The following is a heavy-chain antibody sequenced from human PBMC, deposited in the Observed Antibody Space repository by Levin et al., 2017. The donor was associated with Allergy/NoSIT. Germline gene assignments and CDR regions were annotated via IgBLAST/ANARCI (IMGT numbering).Heavy chain of an antibody. CDR2: IRGKGYVGTT. Sequence: GGSLRLSCTASGFTFADYAMSWFRQAPGKGLEWVGFIRGKGYVGTTEYAASVKGRFTVSRDDSKSIAYLHMNSLKTEDTAVYYCTRVGAAGTGVSDYWGQGTLVTVSS. D-gene: IGHD6-13*01. V-gene: IGHV3-49*03. CDR1: GFTFADYA. J-gene: IGHJ4*02. CDR3: TRVGAAGTGVSDY.